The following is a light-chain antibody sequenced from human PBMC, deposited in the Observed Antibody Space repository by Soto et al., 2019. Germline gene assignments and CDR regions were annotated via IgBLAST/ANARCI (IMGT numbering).Light chain of an antibody. Sequence: ETVMTHSPVTLSVSPLYTATLSCRASQRVSNHFAWYQQKPGQAPRLLIYAASTRAAGVPVRFSGSGSETEFTLTIRSLQSEDFALYYCHQYNNWPWKFGQGTKVDIK. CDR3: HQYNNWPWK. CDR1: QRVSNH. V-gene: IGKV3-15*01. J-gene: IGKJ1*01. CDR2: AAS.